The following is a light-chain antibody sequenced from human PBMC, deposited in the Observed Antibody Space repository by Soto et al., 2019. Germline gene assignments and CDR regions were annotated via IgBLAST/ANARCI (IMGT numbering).Light chain of an antibody. CDR1: QSISNW. V-gene: IGKV1-5*03. CDR2: KAS. CDR3: QQYNSYALT. Sequence: DIQMTQSPSTLSASVGDRVTITCRASQSISNWLAWYQQKPGKAPKLLIYKASSLESGVPSRFSGSGSGTEFTLTISSLQPDDFACYSCQQYNSYALTFGGGTKEEIK. J-gene: IGKJ4*01.